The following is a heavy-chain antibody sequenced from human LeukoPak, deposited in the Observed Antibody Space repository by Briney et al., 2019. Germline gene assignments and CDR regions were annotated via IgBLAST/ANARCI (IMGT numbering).Heavy chain of an antibody. CDR3: ASRGYSRPFDY. CDR1: GYSISSGYY. CDR2: INHSGST. J-gene: IGHJ4*02. Sequence: SETLSLTCAVSGYSISSGYYWGWIRQPPGKGLEWIGEINHSGSTNYNPSLKSRVTISVDTSKNQFSLKLSSVTAADTAVYYCASRGYSRPFDYWGQGTLVTVSS. D-gene: IGHD6-13*01. V-gene: IGHV4-38-2*01.